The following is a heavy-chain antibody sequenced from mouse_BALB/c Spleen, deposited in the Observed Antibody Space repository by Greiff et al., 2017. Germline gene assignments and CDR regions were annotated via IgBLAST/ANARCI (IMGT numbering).Heavy chain of an antibody. CDR1: GFPFSGFG. J-gene: IGHJ4*01. Sequence: EVKLVESGGGLVQPGGSRKLPCAASGFPFSGFGMPWVRQAPEKGLEWVAYISSGSSTIYYADTVKGRFTISRDNPKNTLFLQMTSLRSEDTAMYYCARRFITTVVDYAMDYWGQGTSVTVSS. D-gene: IGHD1-1*01. CDR3: ARRFITTVVDYAMDY. CDR2: ISSGSSTI. V-gene: IGHV5-17*02.